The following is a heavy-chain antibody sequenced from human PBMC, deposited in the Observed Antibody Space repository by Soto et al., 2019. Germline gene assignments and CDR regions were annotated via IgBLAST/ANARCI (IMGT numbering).Heavy chain of an antibody. CDR2: ISSSGSTI. CDR3: ARGTPVGLRYFDWHFDY. J-gene: IGHJ4*02. Sequence: PGGSLRLSCAASGFTFSGYYMSWMRQAPGKGLEWVSYISSSGSTIYYADSVKGRFTISRDNSKNTLYLQMNSLRAEDTAVYYCARGTPVGLRYFDWHFDYWGQGTLVTVSS. D-gene: IGHD3-9*01. V-gene: IGHV3-11*04. CDR1: GFTFSGYY.